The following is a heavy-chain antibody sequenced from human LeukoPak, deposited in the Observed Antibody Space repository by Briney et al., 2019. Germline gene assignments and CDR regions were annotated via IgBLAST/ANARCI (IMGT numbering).Heavy chain of an antibody. Sequence: ASVKVSCKAPGHTFSNYYMHWVRQAPGQGLEWMGIIGPSGSTTYLQKFQGRVTMTRDTSTSSVYMELSSLRSDDTAVYYCAREYPNTLYFDQWGQGTLVSVSS. CDR1: GHTFSNYY. CDR3: AREYPNTLYFDQ. J-gene: IGHJ4*02. CDR2: IGPSGST. V-gene: IGHV1-46*01. D-gene: IGHD1/OR15-1a*01.